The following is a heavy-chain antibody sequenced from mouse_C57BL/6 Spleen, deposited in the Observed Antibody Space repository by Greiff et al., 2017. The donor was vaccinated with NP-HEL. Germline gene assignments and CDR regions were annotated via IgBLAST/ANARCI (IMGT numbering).Heavy chain of an antibody. Sequence: EVKLVESGPELVKPGDSVKISCKASGYSFTGYFMNWVMQSHGKSLEWIGRINPYNGDTFYNQKFKGKATLTVDKSSSTAHMELQSLTSEDSAVYYCAREGLRLGFDVWGTGTTVTVSS. CDR1: GYSFTGYF. D-gene: IGHD2-4*01. V-gene: IGHV1-20*01. CDR3: AREGLRLGFDV. CDR2: INPYNGDT. J-gene: IGHJ1*03.